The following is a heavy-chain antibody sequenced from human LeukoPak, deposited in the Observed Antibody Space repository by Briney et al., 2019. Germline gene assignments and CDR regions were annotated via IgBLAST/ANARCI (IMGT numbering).Heavy chain of an antibody. V-gene: IGHV4-39*07. D-gene: IGHD3-3*01. CDR2: IYYSGST. Sequence: PSETLSLTCTVSGGSISSSSYYWGWIRQPPGKGLEWIGSIYYSGSTYYNPSLKSRVTISVDTSKNQFSLKLSSVTAADTAVYYCARERFPSSVLRFLEWLLISAFDIWGQGTMVTVSS. CDR3: ARERFPSSVLRFLEWLLISAFDI. J-gene: IGHJ3*02. CDR1: GGSISSSSYY.